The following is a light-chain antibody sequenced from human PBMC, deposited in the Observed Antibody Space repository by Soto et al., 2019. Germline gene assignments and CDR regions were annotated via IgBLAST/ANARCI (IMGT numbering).Light chain of an antibody. CDR2: GAS. Sequence: EIVLTQYPGTLSLPHGERATLSCRASQSVSNSYLAWYQQKPGQAPRLLIYGASNRATGIPDRFSGSGSGTDFTLTISRLEPEDFAVYYCQQYGSSGTFGQGTKVDI. CDR1: QSVSNSY. CDR3: QQYGSSGT. J-gene: IGKJ1*01. V-gene: IGKV3-20*01.